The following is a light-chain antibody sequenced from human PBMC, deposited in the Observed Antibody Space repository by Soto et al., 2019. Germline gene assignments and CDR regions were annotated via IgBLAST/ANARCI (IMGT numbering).Light chain of an antibody. J-gene: IGLJ3*02. CDR2: EDN. Sequence: QSVLTQPASVSGSPGQSITISCTGTSSDVGSYNLVSWYQQHPGTAPKLMIYEDNKRASGVSNRFSGSTSGITASLTISVLQAEDEADYYCCSYAGSSTWVFGRGTKLTVL. CDR1: SSDVGSYNL. V-gene: IGLV2-23*01. CDR3: CSYAGSSTWV.